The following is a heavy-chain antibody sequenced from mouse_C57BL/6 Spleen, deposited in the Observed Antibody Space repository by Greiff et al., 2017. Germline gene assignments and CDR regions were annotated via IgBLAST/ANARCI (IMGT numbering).Heavy chain of an antibody. D-gene: IGHD1-1*01. CDR3: ARSSEDYYYGSSYWYFDV. CDR1: GYAFSSYW. Sequence: VQLQQPGASVKISCKASGYAFSSYWMNWVKQRPGKGLEWIGQIYPGDGDTNYNGKFKGKATLTADKSSSTAYMQLSSLTSEDSAVYFCARSSEDYYYGSSYWYFDVWGTGTTVTVSS. CDR2: IYPGDGDT. V-gene: IGHV1-80*01. J-gene: IGHJ1*03.